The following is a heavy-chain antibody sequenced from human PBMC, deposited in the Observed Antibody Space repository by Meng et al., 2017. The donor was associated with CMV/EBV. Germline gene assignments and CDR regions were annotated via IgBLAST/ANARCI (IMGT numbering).Heavy chain of an antibody. Sequence: GGSLRLSCAVSGFTFSSYAMSWVRQAPGKGLEWVSAISGSGGSTYYADSVKGRFTISRDNSKNTLYLQMNSLRAEDTAVYYCAKLVLLWFGESLQRGADHDYWGQGTLVTVSS. CDR3: AKLVLLWFGESLQRGADHDY. D-gene: IGHD3-10*01. V-gene: IGHV3-23*01. CDR2: ISGSGGST. J-gene: IGHJ4*02. CDR1: GFTFSSYA.